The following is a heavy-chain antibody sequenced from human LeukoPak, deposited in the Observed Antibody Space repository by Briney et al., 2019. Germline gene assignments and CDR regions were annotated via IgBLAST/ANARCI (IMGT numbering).Heavy chain of an antibody. J-gene: IGHJ4*02. Sequence: RGSLRLSCAASGFTFSSYAMSWVRQAPGKGLEWVSVVSGSGGSTSYVDSVKGRFTISRDNSKNTLYLQMNSLRVEDTAVYYCAKDRTSVVSAAPDYWGQGTLVTVSS. CDR1: GFTFSSYA. D-gene: IGHD2-2*01. V-gene: IGHV3-23*01. CDR3: AKDRTSVVSAAPDY. CDR2: VSGSGGST.